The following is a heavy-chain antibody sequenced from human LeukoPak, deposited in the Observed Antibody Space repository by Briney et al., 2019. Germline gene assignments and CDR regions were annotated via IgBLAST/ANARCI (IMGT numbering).Heavy chain of an antibody. J-gene: IGHJ4*02. CDR1: GFTFSSYS. Sequence: GRSLRLSCAASGFTFSSYSMQWVRQTPGKGLEWVGIMSNSGENTFYGEAVKGRFTISRDNSQNTLYLQMNSLRAEDTAVYYCTTFVTGGDYDWGQGTLVTVSS. V-gene: IGHV3-30*03. CDR2: MSNSGENT. CDR3: TTFVTGGDYD. D-gene: IGHD2-21*02.